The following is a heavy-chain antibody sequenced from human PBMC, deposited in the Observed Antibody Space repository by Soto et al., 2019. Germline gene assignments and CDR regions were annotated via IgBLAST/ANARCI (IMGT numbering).Heavy chain of an antibody. V-gene: IGHV1-2*04. CDR1: GYTFPGYY. J-gene: IGHJ4*02. CDR2: IDPDSGGT. CDR3: AREGSYYYGSSGYYYEL. D-gene: IGHD3-22*01. Sequence: QVQLVQSGAEVKKPGASVQVSCKASGYTFPGYYMHWVRQAPGQGLEWMGWIDPDSGGTNYAQKFQGWVTMTRDTSISTAYMELSRLTSDDTAVYYCAREGSYYYGSSGYYYELWGQGTLVTVSS.